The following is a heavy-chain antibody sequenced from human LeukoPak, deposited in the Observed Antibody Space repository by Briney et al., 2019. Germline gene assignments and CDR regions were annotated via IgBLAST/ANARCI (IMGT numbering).Heavy chain of an antibody. V-gene: IGHV3-7*01. CDR3: ARDGYGATIRGGDY. Sequence: TGGSLRLSCAASGFTFSSYWMSWVRQAPGKGLEWGANIKQDGSEKYYVDAVKGRFTSSRDNAKNSLYLQMNSLRAEDTAVYYCARDGYGATIRGGDYWGQGTPVTVSS. D-gene: IGHD5-12*01. CDR1: GFTFSSYW. J-gene: IGHJ4*02. CDR2: IKQDGSEK.